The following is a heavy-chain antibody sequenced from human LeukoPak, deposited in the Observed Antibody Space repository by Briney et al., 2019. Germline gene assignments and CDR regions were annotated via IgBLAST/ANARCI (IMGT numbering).Heavy chain of an antibody. CDR3: ARDGEQWLLSYNWLDP. Sequence: ASVKVSCKASGYTFSDDHMHWVRQAPGQGLEWMGWINPNSGGTNYAQKFQGRVTMTRDTSISTAYMQLSSLRSDDTAVCYCARDGEQWLLSYNWLDPWGQGTLVTVSS. CDR2: INPNSGGT. CDR1: GYTFSDDH. V-gene: IGHV1-2*02. J-gene: IGHJ5*02. D-gene: IGHD6-19*01.